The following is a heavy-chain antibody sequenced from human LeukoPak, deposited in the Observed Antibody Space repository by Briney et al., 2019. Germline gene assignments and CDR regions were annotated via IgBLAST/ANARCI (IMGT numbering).Heavy chain of an antibody. CDR1: GFTFSSNY. Sequence: PGGSLRLSCAASGFTFSSNYMSWVRQAPTEGLQWVSGIFAGGVPSYAASVKDRFIISKDNSKNTLYLQMNNLRVDDTAVYYCTRGRLNAAGWYFDLWGRGTLVTVSS. CDR3: TRGRLNAAGWYFDL. CDR2: IFAGGVP. J-gene: IGHJ2*01. V-gene: IGHV3-53*01. D-gene: IGHD3-16*01.